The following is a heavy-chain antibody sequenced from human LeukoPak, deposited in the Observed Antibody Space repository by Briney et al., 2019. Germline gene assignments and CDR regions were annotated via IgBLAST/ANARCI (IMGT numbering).Heavy chain of an antibody. CDR2: IIPILGIA. J-gene: IGHJ4*02. D-gene: IGHD4-17*01. V-gene: IGHV1-69*04. Sequence: SVKVSCKASGGTFSSYAISWVRQAPGQGLEWMGRIIPILGIANYAQKFQGRVTITADKSTSTAYMELSSLRPEDTAVYYCARGYGDYPVDYWGQGTLVTVSS. CDR3: ARGYGDYPVDY. CDR1: GGTFSSYA.